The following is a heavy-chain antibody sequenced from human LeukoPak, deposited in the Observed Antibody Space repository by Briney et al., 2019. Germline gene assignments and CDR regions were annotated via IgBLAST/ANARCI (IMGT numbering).Heavy chain of an antibody. CDR2: INNDGDTT. CDR1: GFTFSSHW. V-gene: IGHV3-74*01. J-gene: IGHJ4*02. D-gene: IGHD3-16*01. Sequence: GGSPRLSCAASGFTFSSHWMQWVRQAPGKGLVWVSHINNDGDTTNYADSVKGRFTISRDNAKNTLYLQMNSLTAEDTAVYYCARAPLGVFDYWGQGTLVTVSS. CDR3: ARAPLGVFDY.